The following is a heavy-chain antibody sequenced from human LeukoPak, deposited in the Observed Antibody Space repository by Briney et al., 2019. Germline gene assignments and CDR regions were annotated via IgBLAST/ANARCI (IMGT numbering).Heavy chain of an antibody. CDR2: IGTAGDT. V-gene: IGHV3-13*01. CDR1: GFTFSSYD. J-gene: IGHJ3*02. Sequence: GGSLRLSCAASGFTFSSYDMHWVRQATGKGLEWVSAIGTAGDTYYPGSVKGRFTISRENAKNSLYLQMNSLRAGDTAVYYCARGYCSSTSCYPNDAFDIWGQGTMVTVSS. CDR3: ARGYCSSTSCYPNDAFDI. D-gene: IGHD2-2*01.